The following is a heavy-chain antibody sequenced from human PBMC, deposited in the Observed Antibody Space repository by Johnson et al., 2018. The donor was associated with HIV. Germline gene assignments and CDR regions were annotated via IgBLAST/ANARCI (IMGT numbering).Heavy chain of an antibody. Sequence: QVQLVESGGGVVQPGRSLRLFCAVSGFNFNTYTMHWVRQAPGRGLEWVAVISYDGSNKYYADSVKGRFTISRDNAKNSLYLQMNSLRAEDTAVYYCAAGGRTEAVAWGQGTMVTVSS. V-gene: IGHV3-30*07. CDR2: ISYDGSNK. J-gene: IGHJ3*01. CDR1: GFNFNTYT. D-gene: IGHD3-16*01. CDR3: AAGGRTEAVA.